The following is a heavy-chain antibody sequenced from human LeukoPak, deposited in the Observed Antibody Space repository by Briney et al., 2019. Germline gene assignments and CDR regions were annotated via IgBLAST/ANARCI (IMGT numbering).Heavy chain of an antibody. V-gene: IGHV3-23*01. CDR3: AKGDSSGGDFDY. J-gene: IGHJ4*02. CDR1: GFTFSSYA. CDR2: ISGSGGST. D-gene: IGHD3-22*01. Sequence: GGSLRLSCAASGFTFSSYAMSWVRQATGKGLEWVSAISGSGGSTYYADSVKGRFTISRDNSKNTLYLQMNSLRAEDTAVYYCAKGDSSGGDFDYWGQGTLVTVSS.